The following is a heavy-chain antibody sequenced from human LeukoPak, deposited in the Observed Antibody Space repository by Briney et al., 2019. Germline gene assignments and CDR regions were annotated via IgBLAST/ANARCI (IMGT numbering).Heavy chain of an antibody. D-gene: IGHD3-22*01. CDR3: ARRSRLVCDNWLHYYDSSGYYLCAFDI. V-gene: IGHV4-30-4*01. Sequence: PSQTLSLTCTVSGGSISSGDYYWSWIRQPPGKGLEWIGYIYYSGSTNYNPSLKSRVTISVDTSKNQFSLKLSSVTAADTAVYYCARRSRLVCDNWLHYYDSSGYYLCAFDIWGQGTMVTVSS. CDR1: GGSISSGDYY. CDR2: IYYSGST. J-gene: IGHJ3*02.